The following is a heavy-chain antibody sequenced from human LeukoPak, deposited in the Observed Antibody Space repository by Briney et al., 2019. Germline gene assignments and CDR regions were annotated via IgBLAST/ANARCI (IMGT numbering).Heavy chain of an antibody. D-gene: IGHD3-3*01. V-gene: IGHV1-18*01. J-gene: IGHJ4*02. Sequence: ASVKVSCKASGYTFTSYGISWVRQAPGQGLEWMGWISAYNGNTNYAQKLQGRVTMTTDTSTSTAYMELRSLRSDDTAVYYCARGSRSTDQAYYDFWSGYYTQFDYWGQGTLVTVSS. CDR1: GYTFTSYG. CDR3: ARGSRSTDQAYYDFWSGYYTQFDY. CDR2: ISAYNGNT.